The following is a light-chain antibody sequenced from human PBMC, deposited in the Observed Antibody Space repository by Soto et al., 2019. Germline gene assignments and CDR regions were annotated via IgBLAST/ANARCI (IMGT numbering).Light chain of an antibody. Sequence: EIVLTQSPGTLSLSPGERATLSCRTSQSVPSNYLAWYQQKPGQAPRLLIYGASSRATGIADRFSGSGSGTDLTLSISRLAPEDFAVYYCQQYGSSPWTFGQGTKVEIK. CDR3: QQYGSSPWT. CDR1: QSVPSNY. CDR2: GAS. J-gene: IGKJ1*01. V-gene: IGKV3-20*01.